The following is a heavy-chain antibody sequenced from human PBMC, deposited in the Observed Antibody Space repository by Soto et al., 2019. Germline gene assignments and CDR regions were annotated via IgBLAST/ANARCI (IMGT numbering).Heavy chain of an antibody. J-gene: IGHJ5*02. CDR3: ARDYNSNWFDP. V-gene: IGHV1-2*04. Sequence: ASVKVSCKASGYTFTGYYMHWVRQAPGQGLEWMGWINPNSGGTNYAQRFQGWVTMTTDTSISTAYMGLSRLRSEDTAVYYCARDYNSNWFDPWGQGTLVTVSS. CDR1: GYTFTGYY. D-gene: IGHD1-20*01. CDR2: INPNSGGT.